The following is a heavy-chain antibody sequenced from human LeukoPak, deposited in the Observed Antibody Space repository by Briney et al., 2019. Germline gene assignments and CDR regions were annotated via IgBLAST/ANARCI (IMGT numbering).Heavy chain of an antibody. CDR1: GFTFTSYG. J-gene: IGHJ6*02. CDR2: KSYDGSNK. V-gene: IGHV3-30*18. CDR3: AKGTRDYYYYGMDV. Sequence: GRSLRLSCAASGFTFTSYGMHWVRQAPGKGLEWVAVKSYDGSNKYYADSVKGRFTISRDNSKNTLYLQMNSLRAEDTAVYYCAKGTRDYYYYGMDVWGQGTMVTVSS.